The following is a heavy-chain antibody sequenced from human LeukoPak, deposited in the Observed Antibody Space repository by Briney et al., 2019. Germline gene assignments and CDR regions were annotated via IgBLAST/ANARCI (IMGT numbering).Heavy chain of an antibody. D-gene: IGHD3-10*01. CDR2: IYYSGNT. CDR3: ARGPSGYYGTGDY. CDR1: GGSISSSNYY. Sequence: PSETLSLTCTVSGGSISSSNYYWGWIRQPPWKGLEWIGSIYYSGNTYYNPSLKSRVTISVDTSKNQFSLKLTSVTAADTAVYYCARGPSGYYGTGDYWGQGTLVTVSS. J-gene: IGHJ4*02. V-gene: IGHV4-39*01.